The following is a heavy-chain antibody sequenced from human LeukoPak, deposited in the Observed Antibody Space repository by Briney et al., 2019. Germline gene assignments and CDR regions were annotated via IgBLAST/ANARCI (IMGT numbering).Heavy chain of an antibody. J-gene: IGHJ5*02. D-gene: IGHD4-17*01. CDR2: ISSSSSYI. V-gene: IGHV3-21*01. Sequence: GGSPRLSCAASGFTFSSYSMNWVRQAPGKGLEWVSSISSSSSYIYYADSVKGRFTISRDNAKNSLYLQMNSLRAEDTAVYYCASGIYDYGDHNWFDPWGQGTLVTVSS. CDR3: ASGIYDYGDHNWFDP. CDR1: GFTFSSYS.